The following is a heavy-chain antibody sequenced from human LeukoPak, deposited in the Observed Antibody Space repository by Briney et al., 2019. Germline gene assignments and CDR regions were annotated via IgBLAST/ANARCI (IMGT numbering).Heavy chain of an antibody. CDR2: INWNGGST. J-gene: IGHJ3*02. V-gene: IGHV3-20*04. Sequence: PGGSLRLSCAASGFTFDDYGMSWVRQAPGKGLEWVSGINWNGGSTGYADSVKGRFTITRDNAKNSLYLQMNSLRAEDTALYYCARDYDILTGYYSAFDIWGQGTMVTVSS. D-gene: IGHD3-9*01. CDR3: ARDYDILTGYYSAFDI. CDR1: GFTFDDYG.